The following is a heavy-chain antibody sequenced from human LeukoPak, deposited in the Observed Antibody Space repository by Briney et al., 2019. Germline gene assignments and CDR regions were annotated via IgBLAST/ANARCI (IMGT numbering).Heavy chain of an antibody. CDR3: VTREGDRRNSGMDV. D-gene: IGHD2-21*02. V-gene: IGHV3-74*01. CDR2: INSDGSST. CDR1: GFTFSSYW. J-gene: IGHJ6*02. Sequence: GGSLRLSCAASGFTFSSYWMHWVRQAPGKGLVWVSRINSDGSSTSYADSVKGRFTISRDNAKNTLYLQMNSLRAEDTAVYYCVTREGDRRNSGMDVWGQGTTVTVSS.